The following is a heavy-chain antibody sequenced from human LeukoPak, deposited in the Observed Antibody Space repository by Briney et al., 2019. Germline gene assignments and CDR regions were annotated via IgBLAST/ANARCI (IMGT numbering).Heavy chain of an antibody. V-gene: IGHV1-69*13. D-gene: IGHD2-2*01. Sequence: SVKVSCKASGGTFSSYAISWVRQAPGQGLEWMGGIIPIFGTANYAQKFQGRVTITADESTSTAYMELSSLRSEDTAVYYCARGCSSTSCLQDNWFDPWGQGTLVIIFS. CDR2: IIPIFGTA. CDR1: GGTFSSYA. J-gene: IGHJ5*02. CDR3: ARGCSSTSCLQDNWFDP.